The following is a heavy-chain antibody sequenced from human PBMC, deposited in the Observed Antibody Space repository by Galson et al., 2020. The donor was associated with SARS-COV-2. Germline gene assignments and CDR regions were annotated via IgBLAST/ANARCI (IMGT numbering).Heavy chain of an antibody. J-gene: IGHJ6*01. CDR1: GYTFTGHS. V-gene: IGHV1-2*02. Sequence: VKVTCHSSGYTFTGHSMHWVREAPGPGHEWKGWITPNSTGTKYAQKSQGRDTMTRDTSISTAYTELSRLRSDDTAIYYCARAGQSPDYYYYYNLDVWGEGATVTVSS. D-gene: IGHD3-10*01. CDR3: ARAGQSPDYYYYYNLDV. CDR2: ITPNSTGT.